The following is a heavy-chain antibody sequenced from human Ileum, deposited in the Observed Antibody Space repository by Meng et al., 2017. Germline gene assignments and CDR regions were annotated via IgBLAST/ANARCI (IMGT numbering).Heavy chain of an antibody. V-gene: IGHV4-34*01. J-gene: IGHJ4*02. CDR3: ARRIRGGSYLG. CDR2: IHYSGST. Sequence: QLQLLQWGAGMLKPSETLSLTCNVYGDSFTDYYWNWIRQPPGKGLEWIGEIHYSGSTNYNPSLESRVTISEDTSQKQFSLRLSSVTAADTDVYYCARRIRGGSYLGWGQGTLVTVSS. D-gene: IGHD1-26*01. CDR1: GDSFTDYY.